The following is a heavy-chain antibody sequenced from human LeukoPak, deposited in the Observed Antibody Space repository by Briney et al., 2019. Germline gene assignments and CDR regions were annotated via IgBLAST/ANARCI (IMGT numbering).Heavy chain of an antibody. Sequence: GGSLRLSCAASGFTFSSYWMSWVRQAPGKGLEWVANIKQDGSEKYYVDSVKGRFTISRDNSKNTLYLQMNSLRAEDTAVYYCARTPYSGSYMDYWGQGTLVTVSS. CDR2: IKQDGSEK. D-gene: IGHD1-26*01. J-gene: IGHJ4*02. CDR3: ARTPYSGSYMDY. CDR1: GFTFSSYW. V-gene: IGHV3-7*01.